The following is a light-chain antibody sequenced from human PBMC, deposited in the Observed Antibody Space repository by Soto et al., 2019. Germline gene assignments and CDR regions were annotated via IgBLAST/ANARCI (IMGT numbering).Light chain of an antibody. Sequence: QSVLTQPASVSGSPGQSFTISCTGTSRDVGAYDYVSWYLQYPDKAPQLLIYYVDHRPSGVSSRFSGSKSGNTASLTISGLQAEDEGDYYCCSYADGSIHFFGTGTKVTVL. CDR2: YVD. V-gene: IGLV2-14*03. CDR3: CSYADGSIHF. CDR1: SRDVGAYDY. J-gene: IGLJ1*01.